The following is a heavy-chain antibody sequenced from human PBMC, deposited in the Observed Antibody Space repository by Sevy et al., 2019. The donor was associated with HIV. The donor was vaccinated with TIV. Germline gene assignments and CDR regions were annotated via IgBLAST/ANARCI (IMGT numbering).Heavy chain of an antibody. Sequence: ASVKVSCKASGYTFTSYGISWVRQAPGQGLEWMGWISAYNGNTNYAQKLQGRVTMTTDTSTSTAYMELRSLRSDDTAVHYCARVSGTAMVIQINYYYYGMDVWGQGTTVTVSS. CDR2: ISAYNGNT. D-gene: IGHD5-18*01. J-gene: IGHJ6*02. V-gene: IGHV1-18*01. CDR3: ARVSGTAMVIQINYYYYGMDV. CDR1: GYTFTSYG.